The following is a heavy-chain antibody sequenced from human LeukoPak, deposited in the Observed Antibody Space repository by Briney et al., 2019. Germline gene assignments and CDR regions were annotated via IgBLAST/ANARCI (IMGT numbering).Heavy chain of an antibody. CDR1: GFIFIGYG. CDR2: IRPDGHNK. D-gene: IGHD3-3*02. Sequence: GESLKISCAASGFIFIGYGMHWVRQAPGKGPEWVAFIRPDGHNKYYADSVKGRFMISRDNSKNTVDLQMNSLRGDNTAMYYCAKEGAASWDVDVWGKGTTVTVSS. V-gene: IGHV3-30*02. CDR3: AKEGAASWDVDV. J-gene: IGHJ6*04.